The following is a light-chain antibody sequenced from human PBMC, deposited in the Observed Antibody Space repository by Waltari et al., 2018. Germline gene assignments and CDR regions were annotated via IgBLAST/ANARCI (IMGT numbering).Light chain of an antibody. CDR2: EVS. V-gene: IGLV2-14*01. CDR1: SSDVGGYNY. J-gene: IGLJ2*01. CDR3: SSYTSSSTDVV. Sequence: QSALTQPASVSGSPGPSITIPCTGTSSDVGGYNYVSWYQQHPGKAPKLMIYEVSNRPSGVSNRFSGSKSGNTASLTISGLQAEDEADYYCSSYTSSSTDVVFGGGTKLTVL.